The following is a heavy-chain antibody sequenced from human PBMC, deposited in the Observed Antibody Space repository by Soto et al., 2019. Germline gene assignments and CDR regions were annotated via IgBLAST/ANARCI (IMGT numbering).Heavy chain of an antibody. CDR3: ASDRYCTSASCYTEKNY. Sequence: GGSLRLSCAASGFTFTSYSMNWVRQAPGKGLEWVSYISSGGSIIYYADSVRGRFTISRDNAENSLLLQMNSLRDEDTAVYYCASDRYCTSASCYTEKNYWGRGTLVTVSS. J-gene: IGHJ4*02. CDR1: GFTFTSYS. CDR2: ISSGGSII. V-gene: IGHV3-48*02. D-gene: IGHD2-2*02.